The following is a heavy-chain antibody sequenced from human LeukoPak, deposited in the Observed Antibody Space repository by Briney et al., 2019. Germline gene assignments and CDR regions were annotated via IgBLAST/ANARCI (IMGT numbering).Heavy chain of an antibody. CDR1: GGSFSGYY. V-gene: IGHV4-34*01. CDR3: ARVAIQLWFRPNAFDI. Sequence: SETPSLTCAVYGGSFSGYYWSWIRQPPGKGLEWIGEINHSGSTNYNPSLKSRVTISVDTSKNQFSLKLSSVTAADTAVYYCARVAIQLWFRPNAFDIWGQGTMVTVSS. CDR2: INHSGST. D-gene: IGHD5-18*01. J-gene: IGHJ3*02.